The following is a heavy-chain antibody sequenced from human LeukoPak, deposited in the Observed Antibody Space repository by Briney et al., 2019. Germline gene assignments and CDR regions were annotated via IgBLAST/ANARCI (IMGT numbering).Heavy chain of an antibody. CDR3: ARDKGSTMVRGVIAYNWFDP. CDR1: GGTFRSYA. Sequence: ASVKVSCKASGGTFRSYAITWVRQAPGQGLEWMGGIIPIFGTANYARKFQDRVTITADESTSTAYVELSSLRSEDTAVYYCARDKGSTMVRGVIAYNWFDPWGQGTLVTVSS. J-gene: IGHJ5*02. V-gene: IGHV1-69*13. D-gene: IGHD3-10*01. CDR2: IIPIFGTA.